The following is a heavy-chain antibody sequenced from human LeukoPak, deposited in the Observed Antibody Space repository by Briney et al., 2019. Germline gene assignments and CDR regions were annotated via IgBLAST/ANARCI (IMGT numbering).Heavy chain of an antibody. J-gene: IGHJ4*02. CDR2: VIPIFGTT. CDR3: ARESSGRGYSYGSLGY. D-gene: IGHD5-18*01. V-gene: IGHV1-69*13. CDR1: GVTFSSYA. Sequence: ASVKVSCKASGVTFSSYAISWVRQAPGQGLEWMGGVIPIFGTTKYAQEFQGRVTITADGSTSTAYMELSSLRSEDTAVYYCARESSGRGYSYGSLGYWGQGTLVTVSS.